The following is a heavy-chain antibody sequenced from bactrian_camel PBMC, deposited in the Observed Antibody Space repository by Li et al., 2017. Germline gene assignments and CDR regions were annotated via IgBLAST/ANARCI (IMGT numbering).Heavy chain of an antibody. Sequence: VQLVESGGGSVQAGGSLRLACTASGFNFDGSDMGWYRQAPGSECELISKTNTAGRTFYADSVKGRFTLFVDYAKNTMYLQMNSAKPQDTAVYYCALDGTLSRVQVCPASHSYWGQGTQVTVS. V-gene: IGHV3S55*01. D-gene: IGHD2*01. J-gene: IGHJ4*01. CDR1: GFNFDGSD. CDR3: ALDGTLSRVQVCPASHSY. CDR2: TNTAGRT.